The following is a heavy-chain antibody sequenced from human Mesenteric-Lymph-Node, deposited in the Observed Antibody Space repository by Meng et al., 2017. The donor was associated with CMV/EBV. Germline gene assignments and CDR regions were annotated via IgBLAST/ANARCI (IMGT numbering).Heavy chain of an antibody. V-gene: IGHV3-53*01. CDR1: GFTVSSNY. CDR2: IYSGGST. J-gene: IGHJ5*02. Sequence: GESLKISCAASGFTVSSNYMSWVRQAPGKGLEWVSVIYSGGSTYYADSVKGRFTISRDNSKNTLYLQMNSLRAEDTAVYYCARGPYDFWSGYSPGRFDPWGQGTLVTVSS. D-gene: IGHD3-3*01. CDR3: ARGPYDFWSGYSPGRFDP.